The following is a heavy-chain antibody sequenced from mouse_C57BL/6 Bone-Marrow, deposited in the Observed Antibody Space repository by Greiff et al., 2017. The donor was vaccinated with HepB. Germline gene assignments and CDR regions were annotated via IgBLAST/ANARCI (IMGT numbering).Heavy chain of an antibody. D-gene: IGHD1-1*01. CDR3: ARLKFITTGYFDV. V-gene: IGHV1-53*01. CDR1: GYTFTSYW. CDR2: INPSNGGT. J-gene: IGHJ1*03. Sequence: VQLQQPGTELVKPGASVKLSCKASGYTFTSYWMHWVKQRPGQGLEWIGNINPSNGGTNYNEKFKSKATLTVDKSSSTAYMQLSSLTSEDSAVYYCARLKFITTGYFDVWGTGTTVTVSS.